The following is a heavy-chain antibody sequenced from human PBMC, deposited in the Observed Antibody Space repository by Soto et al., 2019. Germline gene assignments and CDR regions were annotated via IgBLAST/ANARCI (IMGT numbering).Heavy chain of an antibody. J-gene: IGHJ5*02. V-gene: IGHV3-43*01. CDR3: AKDASSDYSNHAYVNWFDP. CDR2: ISWDGGST. D-gene: IGHD4-4*01. Sequence: GGSLRLSCAASGFTFDDYTMHWVRQAPGKGLEWVSLISWDGGSTYYADSVKGRFTISRDNSKNSLYLQMNSLRTEDTALYYCAKDASSDYSNHAYVNWFDPWGQGTLVTVSS. CDR1: GFTFDDYT.